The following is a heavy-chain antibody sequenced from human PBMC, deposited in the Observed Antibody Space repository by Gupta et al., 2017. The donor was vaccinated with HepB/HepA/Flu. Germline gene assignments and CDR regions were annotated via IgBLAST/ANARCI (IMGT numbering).Heavy chain of an antibody. CDR1: GFTFDDSA. J-gene: IGHJ4*02. Sequence: EVQLVESGGGVAQPGGSLRLSCAASGFTFDDSAMHWGRQAPGKGLEWVSLITGDGGSTYYGDSLKGRFTISRDNSKKSLYLQMNSLRIEDTALYFCAKDILPNYYLDSSGYYDWGQGTLVTVSS. CDR3: AKDILPNYYLDSSGYYD. V-gene: IGHV3-43*02. CDR2: ITGDGGST. D-gene: IGHD3-22*01.